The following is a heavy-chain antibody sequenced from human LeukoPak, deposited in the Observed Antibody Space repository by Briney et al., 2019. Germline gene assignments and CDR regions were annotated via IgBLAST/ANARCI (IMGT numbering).Heavy chain of an antibody. CDR1: GFTFSSSP. CDR3: ARDEGDCARVY. Sequence: GGPLRLSCAASGFTFSSSPMNWLPQAPGKGLEWLSYITSSSSSIYYADSVKGRFTISRDNARNSLYLKMNSLRDEDAAVYSCARDEGDCARVYWGQGTLVTVSS. D-gene: IGHD2-21*01. V-gene: IGHV3-48*02. J-gene: IGHJ4*02. CDR2: ITSSSSSI.